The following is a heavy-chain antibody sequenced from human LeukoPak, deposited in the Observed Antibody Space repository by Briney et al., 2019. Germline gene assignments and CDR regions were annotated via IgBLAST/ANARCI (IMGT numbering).Heavy chain of an antibody. V-gene: IGHV1-69*01. CDR3: ARTPYSSGWNYFDY. J-gene: IGHJ4*02. D-gene: IGHD6-19*01. CDR2: IIPIFGTA. Sequence: SVKVSCKASGGTFSSYAISWVRQAPGQGLEWMGGIIPIFGTANYAQKFQGRVTITANESTSTAYMELSSLRSEDTAVYYCARTPYSSGWNYFDYWGQGTLVTVSS. CDR1: GGTFSSYA.